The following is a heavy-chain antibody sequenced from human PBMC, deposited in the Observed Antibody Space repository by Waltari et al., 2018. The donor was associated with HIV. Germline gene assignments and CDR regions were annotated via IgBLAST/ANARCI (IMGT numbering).Heavy chain of an antibody. CDR2: ISNSGTTI. D-gene: IGHD3-3*01. CDR1: GFSFRESY. Sequence: QVQLEESGGGLVKPGGSLRLSCTASGFSFRESYMTWLRQPPGKGLEWVSYISNSGTTIYYADSVKGRFTISRDNAENSLFLQMNSLRADDTAVYYCARERALRYTFWSGHNPGAFDVWGLGTMITVSS. CDR3: ARERALRYTFWSGHNPGAFDV. J-gene: IGHJ3*01. V-gene: IGHV3-11*01.